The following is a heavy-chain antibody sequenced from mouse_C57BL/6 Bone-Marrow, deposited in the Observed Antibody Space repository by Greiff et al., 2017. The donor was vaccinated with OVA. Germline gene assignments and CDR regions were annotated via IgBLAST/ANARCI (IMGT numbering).Heavy chain of an antibody. V-gene: IGHV1-59*01. CDR3: ARYELFLEV. Sequence: QVKLQQPGAELVRPGASVKLSCKASGYTFTSYWMHWVKQSPGQGLEWIGVIDPSDSYTNSNQKLKGKATLTVDTSSSTAYMQLSSLTSEDSAVYYCARYELFLEVWGTGTTVTVSS. CDR1: GYTFTSYW. CDR2: IDPSDSYT. J-gene: IGHJ1*03. D-gene: IGHD2-3*01.